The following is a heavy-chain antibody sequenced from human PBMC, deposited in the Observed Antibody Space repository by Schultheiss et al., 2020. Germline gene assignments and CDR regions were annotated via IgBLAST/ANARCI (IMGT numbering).Heavy chain of an antibody. V-gene: IGHV4-31*03. Sequence: SETLSLTCTVSGGSISSGGYYWSWICQHPGKGLEWIGYIYYSGSTYYNPSLKSRVTISVDTSKNQFSLKLSSVTAADTAVYYCARGPDSFTTASYYYYGMDVWGQGTTVTVSS. D-gene: IGHD3-22*01. CDR2: IYYSGST. CDR1: GGSISSGGYY. CDR3: ARGPDSFTTASYYYYGMDV. J-gene: IGHJ6*02.